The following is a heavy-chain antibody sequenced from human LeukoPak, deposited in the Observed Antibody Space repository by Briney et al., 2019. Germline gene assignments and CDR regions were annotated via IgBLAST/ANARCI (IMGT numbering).Heavy chain of an antibody. CDR1: GGSISSSSYY. J-gene: IGHJ5*02. CDR2: IYYSGST. V-gene: IGHV4-39*01. CDR3: ARRSTVAGRGRFDP. D-gene: IGHD6-19*01. Sequence: SETLSLTCTVSGGSISSSSYYWGWIRQPPGKGLEWIGSIYYSGSTYYNPSLKSRVTISVDTSKNQFSLKLTSVSAADTAVYYCARRSTVAGRGRFDPWGQGTLVTVSS.